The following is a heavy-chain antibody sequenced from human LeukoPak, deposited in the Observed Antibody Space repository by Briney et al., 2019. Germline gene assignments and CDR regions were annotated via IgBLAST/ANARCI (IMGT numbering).Heavy chain of an antibody. CDR2: INHSGST. V-gene: IGHV4-34*01. D-gene: IGHD3-22*01. Sequence: SETLSLTCAVYGGSFSGYYWSWIRQPPGKGLELIGEINHSGSTNYNPSLKSRFTISVDTSKNQFSLKLSSVTAADTAVYYCARGRRYYDSSGYYYYYYGMDVWGQGTTVTVSS. CDR3: ARGRRYYDSSGYYYYYYGMDV. CDR1: GGSFSGYY. J-gene: IGHJ6*02.